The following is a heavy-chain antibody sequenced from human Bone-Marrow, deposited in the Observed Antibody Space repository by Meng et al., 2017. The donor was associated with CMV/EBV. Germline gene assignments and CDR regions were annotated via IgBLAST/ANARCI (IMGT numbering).Heavy chain of an antibody. D-gene: IGHD2-2*01. J-gene: IGHJ4*02. CDR2: ISGTGDTT. CDR1: GFTFSNYA. V-gene: IGHV3-23*01. CDR3: ARDLGPSRYCSSTSCTQGGFDY. Sequence: GESLKISCAASGFTFSNYAMNWVRQAPGKGLEWVSSISGTGDTTYYADSVKGRFTISRDNSRNTLYLQMNILRAEYTAVYYCARDLGPSRYCSSTSCTQGGFDYWGQGTLLPFSS.